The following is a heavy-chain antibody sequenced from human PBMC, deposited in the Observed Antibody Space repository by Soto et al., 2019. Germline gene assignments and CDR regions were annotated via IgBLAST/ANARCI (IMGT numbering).Heavy chain of an antibody. J-gene: IGHJ4*02. CDR1: GFTISSSA. V-gene: IGHV3-23*01. Sequence: QSGGSLRLSCAASGFTISSSAMSWVRQAPGKGLEWVSAICDRGDNKHYADSVKGRFTISRDTSKNTLYLQINTLRAEDTAVYYCAKYKPTAGSLDYWGRGTLVTVSS. CDR3: AKYKPTAGSLDY. D-gene: IGHD4-17*01. CDR2: ICDRGDNK.